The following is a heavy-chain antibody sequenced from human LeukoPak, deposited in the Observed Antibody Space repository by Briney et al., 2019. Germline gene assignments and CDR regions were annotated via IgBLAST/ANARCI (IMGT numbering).Heavy chain of an antibody. CDR1: GGSISTYY. J-gene: IGHJ4*02. V-gene: IGHV4-4*07. Sequence: SETLSLTCSVSGGSISTYYWSWIRQSAGKGLEWIGRIYSGGSTNYNPSLKSRITISVDKSKNQFSLKLSPLTAADTAVYYCARARAARQADYWGQGTLVTVSS. CDR3: ARARAARQADY. D-gene: IGHD6-6*01. CDR2: IYSGGST.